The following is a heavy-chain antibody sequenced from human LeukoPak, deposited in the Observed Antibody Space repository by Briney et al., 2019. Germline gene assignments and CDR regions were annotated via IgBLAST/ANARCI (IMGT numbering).Heavy chain of an antibody. D-gene: IGHD6-19*01. CDR3: AKYISGYAPNFDY. CDR1: GFTFSGYA. J-gene: IGHJ4*02. V-gene: IGHV3-23*01. CDR2: ISDSGAIS. Sequence: GGSLRLSCAASGFTFSGYAMTWVRQAPGEGLEWVAVISDSGAISHDVESVKGRFTISRENSKNTLYLQMNSLRAEDTALYYCAKYISGYAPNFDYWGQGTLVTVSS.